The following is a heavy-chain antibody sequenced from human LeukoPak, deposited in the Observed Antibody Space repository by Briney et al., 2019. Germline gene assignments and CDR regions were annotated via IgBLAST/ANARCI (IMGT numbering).Heavy chain of an antibody. Sequence: PGGSLRLSCAASGFTFSTYGMNWVRQAPGKGLEWVSALTDTGGNTYYADSVQGRFTISRDNSKNTLYLQMNSLRAEDTAVYYCAKARYSSSWYRGGDYWGQGTLVTVSS. CDR2: LTDTGGNT. D-gene: IGHD6-13*01. V-gene: IGHV3-23*01. CDR3: AKARYSSSWYRGGDY. J-gene: IGHJ4*02. CDR1: GFTFSTYG.